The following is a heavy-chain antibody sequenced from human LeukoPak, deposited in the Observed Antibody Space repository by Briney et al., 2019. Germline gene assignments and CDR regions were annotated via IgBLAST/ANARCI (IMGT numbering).Heavy chain of an antibody. CDR1: GGTFSIYA. J-gene: IGHJ4*02. V-gene: IGHV1-69*13. Sequence: SVKVSFKASGGTFSIYAISWVRQAPGQGLEWMGGIIPIFGTANYAQKFQGRVTITADESTSTAYMELSSLRSEDTAVYYCARDLYGDDDYWGQGTLVTVSS. CDR2: IIPIFGTA. D-gene: IGHD4-17*01. CDR3: ARDLYGDDDY.